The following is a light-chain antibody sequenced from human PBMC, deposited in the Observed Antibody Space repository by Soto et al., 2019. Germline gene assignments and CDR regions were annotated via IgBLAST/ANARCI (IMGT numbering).Light chain of an antibody. Sequence: QAVVTQEPSLTVSPGGTVTLTCGSSTGAVTSGHYPYWIQQKPGQVPRTLIYGTNNRHSWTPARFSGSLLGGKAALTLSAAQPEDEADYYCLLSYNGARVFGAGTKVTVL. CDR1: TGAVTSGHY. V-gene: IGLV7-46*01. CDR2: GTN. CDR3: LLSYNGARV. J-gene: IGLJ1*01.